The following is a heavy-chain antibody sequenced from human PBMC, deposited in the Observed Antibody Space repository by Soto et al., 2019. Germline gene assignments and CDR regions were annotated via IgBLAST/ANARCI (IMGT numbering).Heavy chain of an antibody. J-gene: IGHJ6*02. CDR3: ARDKDRAQVGGNYYYIMDV. Sequence: QVLVVQSGAEVKKPGSSVKVSCKTSGGTFSTAAISWVRQAPGQGLEWMGGIMPIFRTADYAQKFQGRVTITADESPSTDYLELSSLRSEDTAVYFCARDKDRAQVGGNYYYIMDVWGQGTTVNVTS. D-gene: IGHD2-2*01. CDR2: IMPIFRTA. V-gene: IGHV1-69*12. CDR1: GGTFSTAA.